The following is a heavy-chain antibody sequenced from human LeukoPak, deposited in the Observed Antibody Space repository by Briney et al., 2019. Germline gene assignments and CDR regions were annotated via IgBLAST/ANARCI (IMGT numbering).Heavy chain of an antibody. J-gene: IGHJ4*02. V-gene: IGHV3-74*01. Sequence: PGGSLRLSCAASGFTFSNYWMHWIRQAPGKGLVWVSRITIDGSSTNYADSVKGRFTISRDNAKNTLYLQMNSLSAEDTAVYYCARDSVYYCSGGSCFMPFDYWGQGTLVTVSS. CDR3: ARDSVYYCSGGSCFMPFDY. CDR2: ITIDGSST. D-gene: IGHD2-15*01. CDR1: GFTFSNYW.